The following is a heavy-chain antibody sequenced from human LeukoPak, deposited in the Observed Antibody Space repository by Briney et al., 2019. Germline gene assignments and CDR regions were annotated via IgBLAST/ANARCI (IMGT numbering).Heavy chain of an antibody. CDR1: GYTFTSYG. J-gene: IGHJ5*02. CDR2: ISAYNGNT. Sequence: ASVKVSCKASGYTFTSYGISWVRQAPGQGLEWMGWISAYNGNTNYAQKLRGRVTMTTDTSTSTAYMELRSLRSDDTAVYYCARAQSRTNWFDPWGQGTLVTVSS. V-gene: IGHV1-18*01. CDR3: ARAQSRTNWFDP. D-gene: IGHD3/OR15-3a*01.